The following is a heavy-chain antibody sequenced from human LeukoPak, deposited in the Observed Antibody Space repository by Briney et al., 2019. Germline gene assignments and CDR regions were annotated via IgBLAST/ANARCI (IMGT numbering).Heavy chain of an antibody. D-gene: IGHD3-10*01. CDR1: GYTFDTYW. Sequence: GESLKISCLASGYTFDTYWIAWVRQMPGKGLEWVGIIHPVDSDTKYRPSFQGHVSISVDKSLKTAYLQWTSLKVADTATYFCATPEKYKYESNTYYGFFDCWGQGT. CDR2: IHPVDSDT. CDR3: ATPEKYKYESNTYYGFFDC. V-gene: IGHV5-51*01. J-gene: IGHJ4*02.